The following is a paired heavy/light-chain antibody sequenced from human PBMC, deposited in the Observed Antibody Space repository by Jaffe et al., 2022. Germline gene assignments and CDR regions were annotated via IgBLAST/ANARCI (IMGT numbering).Light chain of an antibody. Sequence: DIQMTQSPSSLSASVGDRVTITCRASQSISSYLNWYQQKPGKAPKLLIYAASSLQSGVPSRFSGSGSGTDFTLTISSLQPEDFATYYCQQSYSTPLWTFGQGTKVEIK. CDR2: AAS. J-gene: IGKJ1*01. V-gene: IGKV1-39*01. CDR3: QQSYSTPLWT. CDR1: QSISSY.
Heavy chain of an antibody. Sequence: EVQLVESGGGLVKPGGSLRLSCAASGFTFSSYSMNWVRQAPGKGLEWVSSISSSSSYIYYADSVKGRFTISRDNAKNSLYLQMNSLRAEDTAVYYCARVQDVAGIAVAGTPWEIPTPHADYWGQGTLVTVSS. J-gene: IGHJ4*02. CDR2: ISSSSSYI. CDR1: GFTFSSYS. D-gene: IGHD6-19*01. CDR3: ARVQDVAGIAVAGTPWEIPTPHADY. V-gene: IGHV3-21*01.